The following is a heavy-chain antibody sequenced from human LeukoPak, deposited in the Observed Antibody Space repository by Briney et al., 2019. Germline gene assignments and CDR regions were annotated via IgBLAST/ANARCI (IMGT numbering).Heavy chain of an antibody. CDR2: INPNSGGT. D-gene: IGHD3-10*01. Sequence: SVKVSCKASGYTFTGYYMHWVRQAPGQGLEWMGWINPNSGGTNYAQKFQGRGTMTRDTSISTAYMELSRLRSDATAVYYCARGGRLSFGELLLVSWGQGALVTVSS. CDR1: GYTFTGYY. V-gene: IGHV1-2*02. CDR3: ARGGRLSFGELLLVS. J-gene: IGHJ5*02.